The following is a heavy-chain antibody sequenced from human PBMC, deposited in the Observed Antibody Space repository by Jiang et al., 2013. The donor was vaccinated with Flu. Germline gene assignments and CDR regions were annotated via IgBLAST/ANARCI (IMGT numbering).Heavy chain of an antibody. V-gene: IGHV2-5*01. CDR1: GFSLSTSGVG. CDR3: AHRVDTAMVDY. J-gene: IGHJ4*02. Sequence: KPTQTLTLTCTFSGFSLSTSGVGVGWIRQPPGKALEWLALIYWNDDKRYSPSLKSRLTITKDTSKNQVVLTMTNMDPVDTATYYCAHRVDTAMVDYWGQGTLVTVSS. CDR2: IYWNDDK. D-gene: IGHD5-18*01.